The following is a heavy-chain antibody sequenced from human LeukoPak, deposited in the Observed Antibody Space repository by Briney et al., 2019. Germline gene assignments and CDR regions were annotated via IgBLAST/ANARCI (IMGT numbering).Heavy chain of an antibody. Sequence: GRSLRLSCAASGFTFSSYGMHWVRQAPGKGLEWVAVIWYDGSNKYYADSVKGRFTISRDNSKNTLYLQMNSLRAEDTAVHYCASTSPHCSSTSCHDYWGQGTLVTVSS. D-gene: IGHD2-2*01. J-gene: IGHJ4*02. V-gene: IGHV3-33*01. CDR2: IWYDGSNK. CDR3: ASTSPHCSSTSCHDY. CDR1: GFTFSSYG.